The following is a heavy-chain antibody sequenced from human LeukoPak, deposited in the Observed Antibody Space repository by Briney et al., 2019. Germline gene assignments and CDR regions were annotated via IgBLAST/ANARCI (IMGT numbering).Heavy chain of an antibody. Sequence: PSEILSLTCTVSGGSISSYYWSWIRQPPGKGLEWIGYIYYSGSTNYNPSLKSRATISVDTSKNQFSLKLSSVTAADTAVYYCASSSWYGGWFDPWGQGTLVTVSS. V-gene: IGHV4-59*01. D-gene: IGHD6-13*01. CDR3: ASSSWYGGWFDP. CDR2: IYYSGST. CDR1: GGSISSYY. J-gene: IGHJ5*02.